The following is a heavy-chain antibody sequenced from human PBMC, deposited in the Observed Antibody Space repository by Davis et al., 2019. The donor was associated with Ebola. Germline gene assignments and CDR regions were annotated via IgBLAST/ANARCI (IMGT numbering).Heavy chain of an antibody. CDR1: GYTFTGYY. J-gene: IGHJ4*02. D-gene: IGHD3-3*01. CDR2: INPNSGGT. Sequence: ASVKVSCKASGYTFTGYYMHWVRQAPGQGLEWMGRINPNSGGTNYAQKFQGRVTMTRDTSISTAYMELSRLRSDDTAVYYCARGNDFWSGYYMGYYFDYWGQGTLVTVSS. CDR3: ARGNDFWSGYYMGYYFDY. V-gene: IGHV1-2*06.